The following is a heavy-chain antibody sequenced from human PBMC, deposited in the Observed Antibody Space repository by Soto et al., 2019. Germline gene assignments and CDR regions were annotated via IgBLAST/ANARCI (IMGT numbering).Heavy chain of an antibody. Sequence: SETLSFPCTAARSTISSYYCSWMPQPPGKGLAWIGYIYYSGSTNYDPSLKSRVAISVDTSKNQFSLKLSSVTAADTAVYYCARDSQLVVLDHYYYYYGMDGWGQGTTVTVSS. CDR3: ARDSQLVVLDHYYYYYGMDG. V-gene: IGHV4-59*01. J-gene: IGHJ6*02. D-gene: IGHD6-6*01. CDR1: RSTISSYY. CDR2: IYYSGST.